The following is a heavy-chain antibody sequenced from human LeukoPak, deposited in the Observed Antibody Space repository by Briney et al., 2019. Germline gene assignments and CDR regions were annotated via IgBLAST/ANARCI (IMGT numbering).Heavy chain of an antibody. V-gene: IGHV3-23*01. J-gene: IGHJ4*02. CDR3: LRDHYDILTGYYRLYYFDY. D-gene: IGHD3-9*01. CDR1: GFTFSSYA. Sequence: GGSLRLSCAASGFTFSSYAMSWLRQAPGKGLEWVSAISGSGGSTYYADSVKGRFTISRDNSKNTLYLQMNSLRAEDTSVYYCLRDHYDILTGYYRLYYFDYWGQGTLVTVSS. CDR2: ISGSGGST.